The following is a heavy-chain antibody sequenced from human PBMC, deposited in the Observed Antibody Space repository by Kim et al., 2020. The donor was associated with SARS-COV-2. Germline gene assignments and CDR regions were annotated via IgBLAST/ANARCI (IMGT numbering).Heavy chain of an antibody. Sequence: GGSLRLSCAASGFTFDDYAMHWVRQAPGKGLEWVSLISWDGGSTYYADSVKGRFTISRDNSKNSLYLQMNSLRAEDTALYYCAKGGGGPRYYDILTGNTRGPGAFDIWGQGTMVTVSS. J-gene: IGHJ3*02. CDR1: GFTFDDYA. D-gene: IGHD3-9*01. V-gene: IGHV3-43D*03. CDR2: ISWDGGST. CDR3: AKGGGGPRYYDILTGNTRGPGAFDI.